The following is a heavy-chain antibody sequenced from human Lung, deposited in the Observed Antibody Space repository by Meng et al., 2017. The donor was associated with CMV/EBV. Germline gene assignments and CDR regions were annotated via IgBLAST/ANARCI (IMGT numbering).Heavy chain of an antibody. CDR2: INPNSGGT. CDR1: GYTFTGYD. J-gene: IGHJ4*02. D-gene: IGHD1-26*01. Sequence: ASGYTFTGYDMHWVRHAPGQGLEWMGWINPNSGGTNYAQKFQGRVTMTRDTSISTAYMELSRLRSDDTAVYYCARIASSGSYYSFDYWGQGTLVPSPQ. V-gene: IGHV1-2*02. CDR3: ARIASSGSYYSFDY.